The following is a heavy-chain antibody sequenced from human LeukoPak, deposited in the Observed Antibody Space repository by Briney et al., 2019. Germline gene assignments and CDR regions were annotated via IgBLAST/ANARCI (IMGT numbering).Heavy chain of an antibody. V-gene: IGHV3-23*01. Sequence: GGSLRLSCAASGFTFSSYAMSWVRQAPGKGLEWVSAISGSGGSTYYADSVKGRFTISRDNAKNSLSLQMNSLRAEDTAFYYCARDGGDCAGDSCYVDYWGQGTLVTVSS. J-gene: IGHJ4*02. CDR2: ISGSGGST. CDR1: GFTFSSYA. D-gene: IGHD2-21*01. CDR3: ARDGGDCAGDSCYVDY.